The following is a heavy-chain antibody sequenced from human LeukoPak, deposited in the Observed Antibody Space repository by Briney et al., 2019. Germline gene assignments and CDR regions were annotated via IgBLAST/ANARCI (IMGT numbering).Heavy chain of an antibody. D-gene: IGHD3-10*01. CDR2: INHSGST. Sequence: PSETLSLTCAVYGVSFSGYYWSWIRQPPGKGLEWIGEINHSGSTNYNPSLKSRVTISVDTSKNQFSLKLSSVTAADTAVYYCARGRLLWFGELLGFDYWGQGTLVTVSS. CDR1: GVSFSGYY. J-gene: IGHJ4*02. CDR3: ARGRLLWFGELLGFDY. V-gene: IGHV4-34*01.